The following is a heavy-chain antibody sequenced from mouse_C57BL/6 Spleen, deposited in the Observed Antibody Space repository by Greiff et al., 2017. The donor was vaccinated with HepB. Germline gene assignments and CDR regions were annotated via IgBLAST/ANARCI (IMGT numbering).Heavy chain of an antibody. CDR3: ARVYSNLPYWYFDV. D-gene: IGHD2-5*01. CDR1: GFTFSSYA. Sequence: EVKLVESGGGLVKPGGSLKLSCAASGFTFSSYAMSWVRQTPEKRLEWVATISRDNAKNNLYLQMSHLKSEDTAMYYCARVYSNLPYWYFDVWGTGTTVTVSS. J-gene: IGHJ1*03. V-gene: IGHV5-4*03.